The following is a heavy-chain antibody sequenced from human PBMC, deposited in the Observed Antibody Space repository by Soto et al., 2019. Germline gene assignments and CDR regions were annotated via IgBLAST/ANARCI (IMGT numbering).Heavy chain of an antibody. CDR2: ISVGGGGT. Sequence: EVQLLESGGGLVQPGGSLRLSCAASGFTFSIYAMSWVRQAPGKGLEWVSAISVGGGGTYYADSVKGRFTISRDFSKNTLYLQVNSLRAEDTAVYYCAKVGGSYFFDLWGRGTLVTVSS. CDR1: GFTFSIYA. V-gene: IGHV3-23*01. CDR3: AKVGGSYFFDL. J-gene: IGHJ2*01. D-gene: IGHD2-15*01.